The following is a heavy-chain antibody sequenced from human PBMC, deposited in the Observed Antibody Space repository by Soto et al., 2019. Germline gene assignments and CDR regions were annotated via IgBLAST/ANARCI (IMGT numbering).Heavy chain of an antibody. Sequence: SETLSLTCTVSGGSISSYYWSWIRQPPGKGLEWIGYIYYSGSTNYNPSLKSRVTISVDTSKNQFSLKLSSVTAADTAVYYCARDSGHSTPYGMDVWGQGTTVTVSS. CDR3: ARDSGHSTPYGMDV. V-gene: IGHV4-59*01. CDR2: IYYSGST. J-gene: IGHJ6*02. CDR1: GGSISSYY. D-gene: IGHD3-10*01.